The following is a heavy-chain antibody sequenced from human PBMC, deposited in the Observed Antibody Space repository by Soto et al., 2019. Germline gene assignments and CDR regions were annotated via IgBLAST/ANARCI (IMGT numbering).Heavy chain of an antibody. CDR1: GYTFSNYG. Sequence: GASVKVSCKTSGYTFSNYGINWVLQAPGQGLEWMGWISGYNGNTNYAQTVQGRVTMTTDTSTGTVYMELRSLKSDDTAIYYCSRFIMVGGWFDPNYYHGMDVWGQGTTVTVSS. J-gene: IGHJ6*02. CDR3: SRFIMVGGWFDPNYYHGMDV. V-gene: IGHV1-18*01. D-gene: IGHD6-19*01. CDR2: ISGYNGNT.